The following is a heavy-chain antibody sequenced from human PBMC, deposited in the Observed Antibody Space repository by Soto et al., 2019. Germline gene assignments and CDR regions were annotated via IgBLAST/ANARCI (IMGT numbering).Heavy chain of an antibody. D-gene: IGHD2-2*03. J-gene: IGHJ4*02. CDR1: GFTFSDYY. CDR2: ISSASSTI. V-gene: IGHV3-11*01. CDR3: ARAMDRSKSGCDY. Sequence: QVQLVESGGGLVTPGGSLRLSCVASGFTFSDYYMSWFRQAPGTGLEWVSYISSASSTISYSASVKGRFTLARDSAKNSLYRHMNSLRAEDTAVYYCARAMDRSKSGCDYWGEGTLVTVS.